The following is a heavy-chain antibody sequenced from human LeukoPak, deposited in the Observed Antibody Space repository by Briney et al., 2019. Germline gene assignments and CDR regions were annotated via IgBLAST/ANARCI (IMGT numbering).Heavy chain of an antibody. CDR1: GYSISSGHY. CDR2: ISYRGDT. J-gene: IGHJ4*02. D-gene: IGHD2-2*01. CDR3: ARSLRDTSSTAGYDS. V-gene: IGHV4-38-2*02. Sequence: PSETLSLTCNVSGYSISSGHYWAWIRQPPGKGLEWIWSISYRGDTYYNPSLKSRVTMSVGSSKSQLSLKVRSVTAADTAVYFCARSLRDTSSTAGYDSWGQGTLVTVSS.